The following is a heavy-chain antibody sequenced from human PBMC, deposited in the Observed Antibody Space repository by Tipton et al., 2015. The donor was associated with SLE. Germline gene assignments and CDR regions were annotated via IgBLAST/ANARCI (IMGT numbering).Heavy chain of an antibody. CDR1: GFTFSSYG. J-gene: IGHJ6*02. Sequence: QLVQSGGGVVQPGGSLRLSCAASGFTFSSYGMHWVRQAPGKGLEWVAFIRYDGSNKYYADSVKGRFTISRDNSKNTLYLQMNSLRAEDTAVYYCAKDLLSSPGGMDVWGQGTTVTVSS. CDR3: AKDLLSSPGGMDV. V-gene: IGHV3-30*02. D-gene: IGHD6-19*01. CDR2: IRYDGSNK.